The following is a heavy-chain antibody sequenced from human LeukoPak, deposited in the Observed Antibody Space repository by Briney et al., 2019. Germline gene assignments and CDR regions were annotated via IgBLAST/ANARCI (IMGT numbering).Heavy chain of an antibody. D-gene: IGHD4-17*01. V-gene: IGHV3-20*01. CDR3: ARAYGDYGGFAFDI. CDR1: GFTFDDYG. Sequence: GSLRLSCAASGFTFDDYGMSWVRQAPGKGLEWVSGINWNGGSTGYADSVKGRFTISRDNAKNSLYLQMNSLRAEDTALYHCARAYGDYGGFAFDIWGQGTMVTVSS. CDR2: INWNGGST. J-gene: IGHJ3*02.